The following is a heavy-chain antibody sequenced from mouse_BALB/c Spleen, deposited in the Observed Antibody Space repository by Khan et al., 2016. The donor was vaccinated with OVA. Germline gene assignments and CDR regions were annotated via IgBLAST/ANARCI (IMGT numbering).Heavy chain of an antibody. CDR3: ERLAYYYDSEGFAY. Sequence: EVELVESGGDLVEPGGSLKLSCAASGFTFSTYGMSWVRQTPDKRLEWVATISTGGHYTYYPDSVRGRFTISRDNAKITLYLQMTSLKSEDTALFYCERLAYYYDSEGFAYWGQGTLVTVSA. V-gene: IGHV5-6*01. CDR2: ISTGGHYT. CDR1: GFTFSTYG. J-gene: IGHJ3*01. D-gene: IGHD1-1*01.